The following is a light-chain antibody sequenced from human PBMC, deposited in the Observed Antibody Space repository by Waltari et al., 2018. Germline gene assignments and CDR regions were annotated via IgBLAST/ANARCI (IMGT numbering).Light chain of an antibody. J-gene: IGLJ2*01. CDR1: NIGSKS. CDR3: QVWDAGSDPWV. Sequence: SYVLTQAPSVSVAPGKTASITCVGNNIGSKSVHWYQQKPGQAPVLVVFQDADRPSGIPERFSGSNTGNTASLTISRVEAGDEADYYCQVWDAGSDPWVFGGGTKLTVL. CDR2: QDA. V-gene: IGLV3-21*03.